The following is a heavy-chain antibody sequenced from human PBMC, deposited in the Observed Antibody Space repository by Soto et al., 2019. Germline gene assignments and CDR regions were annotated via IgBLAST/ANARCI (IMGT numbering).Heavy chain of an antibody. CDR1: GFTVGSNY. V-gene: IGHV3-53*01. J-gene: IGHJ6*02. CDR2: IYSGGST. Sequence: WGSLRLSCAASGFTVGSNYMIFFRQAPWKWLEWVSVIYSGGSTYYADSVKGRFTISRDNSKNTLYLQMNSLRAEDTAVYYCARIPRGYGMDVWGQGTTVTAP. CDR3: ARIPRGYGMDV. D-gene: IGHD2-2*02.